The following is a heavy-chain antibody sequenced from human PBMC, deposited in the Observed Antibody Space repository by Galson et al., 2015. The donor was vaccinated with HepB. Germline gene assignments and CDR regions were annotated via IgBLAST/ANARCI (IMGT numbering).Heavy chain of an antibody. Sequence: SVKVSCKASGYTFTSYYVHWVRQAPGQGLEWMGIINPSGGSTSYAQKFQGRVTMTRDTSTSTVYMELSSLRSEDTAVYYCARDLLSSSGGYGMDVWGQGTTVTVSS. J-gene: IGHJ6*02. CDR3: ARDLLSSSGGYGMDV. D-gene: IGHD6-6*01. CDR2: INPSGGST. CDR1: GYTFTSYY. V-gene: IGHV1-46*03.